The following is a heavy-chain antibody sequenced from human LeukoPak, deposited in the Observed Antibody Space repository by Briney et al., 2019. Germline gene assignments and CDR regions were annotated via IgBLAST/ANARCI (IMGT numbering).Heavy chain of an antibody. CDR2: ISGSGGST. V-gene: IGHV3-23*01. CDR1: GFTFSSYA. CDR3: AKESLRYSSSSLDY. Sequence: GGSLRLSCAASGFTFSSYAMSWVRQAPGKGLEWGSAISGSGGSTYYADSVKGRFTISRDNSKNTLYLQMNSLRAEDTAVYYCAKESLRYSSSSLDYWGQGTLVTVSS. D-gene: IGHD6-6*01. J-gene: IGHJ4*02.